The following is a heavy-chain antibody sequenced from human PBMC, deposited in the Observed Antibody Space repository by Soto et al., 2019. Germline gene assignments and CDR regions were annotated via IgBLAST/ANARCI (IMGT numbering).Heavy chain of an antibody. Sequence: QVQLVQSRAEVKKPGASVKVSCKASGYTFTSYGINWVRQAPGQGLEWMGWISAYNGNTNSAQKLQGRVTMTTDTSTSTADMELRSLRSDDTAVYYCARVGYCSSTSCDTGYYYYYGMDVWGHGTTVTVSS. CDR1: GYTFTSYG. CDR3: ARVGYCSSTSCDTGYYYYYGMDV. V-gene: IGHV1-18*01. D-gene: IGHD2-2*02. CDR2: ISAYNGNT. J-gene: IGHJ6*02.